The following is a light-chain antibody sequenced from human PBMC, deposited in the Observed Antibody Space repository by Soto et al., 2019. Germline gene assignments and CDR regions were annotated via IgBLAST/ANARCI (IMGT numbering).Light chain of an antibody. J-gene: IGLJ1*01. Sequence: QSVLTQPASVSGSPGQSITISCNGTSSDVGGYNYVSWYQQHPGKAPKLMIYEVSNRPSGVSNRFSGSKSGNTASLTISGLQAEDEADYYCGAWDDSLSNYVFGTGTKLTVL. V-gene: IGLV2-14*01. CDR1: SSDVGGYNY. CDR2: EVS. CDR3: GAWDDSLSNYV.